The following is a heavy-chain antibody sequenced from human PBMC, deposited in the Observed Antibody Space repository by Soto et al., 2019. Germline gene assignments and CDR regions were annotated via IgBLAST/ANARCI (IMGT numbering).Heavy chain of an antibody. D-gene: IGHD2-2*01. CDR2: ISGSGGST. CDR1: GFTFSSHA. J-gene: IGHJ3*02. CDR3: AKEFIVVVPAARAHDAFDI. V-gene: IGHV3-23*01. Sequence: GGPLGLSCAASGFTFSSHAMSWVRQAPGKGLDWVSAISGSGGSTYYADSVKGRFTISRDNSKNTLYLQMNSLRAEDTAVYYCAKEFIVVVPAARAHDAFDIWGQGTMVTVSS.